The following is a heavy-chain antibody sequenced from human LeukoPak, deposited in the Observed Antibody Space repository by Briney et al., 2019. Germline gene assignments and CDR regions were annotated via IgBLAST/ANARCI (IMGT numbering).Heavy chain of an antibody. J-gene: IGHJ4*02. CDR2: IYSGGST. Sequence: GGSLRLSFAASGFTVSSNYMSWVRQAPGKGLEWVSVIYSGGSTYYADSVKGRFTISRDNSKNTLYLQMNSLRAEDTAVYYCARAEFQLLAGGYDYWGQRTLVTVSS. V-gene: IGHV3-66*02. D-gene: IGHD2-2*01. CDR1: GFTVSSNY. CDR3: ARAEFQLLAGGYDY.